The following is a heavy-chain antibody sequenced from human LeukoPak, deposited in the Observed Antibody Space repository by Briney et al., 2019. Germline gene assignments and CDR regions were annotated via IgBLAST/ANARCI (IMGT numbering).Heavy chain of an antibody. Sequence: SETLSLTCTVSGGSISSSSYYWGWIRQPPGKGLEWIGSIYYSGSTYYNPSLKSRVTISVDTSKNQFSLKLSSVTAADTAVYYCARDAWFGPFDPWGQGTLVTVSS. V-gene: IGHV4-39*07. CDR3: ARDAWFGPFDP. J-gene: IGHJ5*02. D-gene: IGHD3-10*01. CDR1: GGSISSSSYY. CDR2: IYYSGST.